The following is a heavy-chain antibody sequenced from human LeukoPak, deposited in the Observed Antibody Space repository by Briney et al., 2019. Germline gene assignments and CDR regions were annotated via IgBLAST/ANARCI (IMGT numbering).Heavy chain of an antibody. CDR3: AKDRAYGSGIPGY. CDR2: ISGSDGST. V-gene: IGHV3-23*01. CDR1: GFTFSSYA. J-gene: IGHJ4*02. D-gene: IGHD3-10*01. Sequence: GGSLRLSCAASGFTFSSYAMSWVRQAPGKGLEWVSAISGSDGSTYYADSVKGRFTISRDNSKNTLYLQMNSLRAEDTAVYYCAKDRAYGSGIPGYWGQGTLVTVSS.